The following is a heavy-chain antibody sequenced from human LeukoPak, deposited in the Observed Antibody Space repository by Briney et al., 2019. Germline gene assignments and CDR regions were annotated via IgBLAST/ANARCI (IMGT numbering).Heavy chain of an antibody. CDR1: GFSFSGYT. V-gene: IGHV3-21*04. CDR2: ISSSSSYI. CDR3: ARDGMGGIKAFDI. Sequence: PGGSLRLSCAASGFSFSGYTMNWVRQAPGKGLEWVSIISSSSSYIYYADSVKGRITISRDNAKNSLYLQMNSLRAEDTAVYYCARDGMGGIKAFDIWGQGTTVTVSS. D-gene: IGHD3-16*01. J-gene: IGHJ3*02.